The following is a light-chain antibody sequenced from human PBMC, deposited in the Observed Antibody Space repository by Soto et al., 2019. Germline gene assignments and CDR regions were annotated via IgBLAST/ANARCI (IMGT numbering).Light chain of an antibody. J-gene: IGLJ1*01. CDR2: EVS. CDR1: SSDVGDYNY. V-gene: IGLV2-14*01. CDR3: SSYTRSSTLYV. Sequence: QSALTQPASVSGSPGQSITISCTGTSSDVGDYNYVSWYQQHPGKAPKLMIYEVSNRPSGVSNHFSGSKSGNTASLTISGLQAEDEADYYCSSYTRSSTLYVFGTGTKVTVL.